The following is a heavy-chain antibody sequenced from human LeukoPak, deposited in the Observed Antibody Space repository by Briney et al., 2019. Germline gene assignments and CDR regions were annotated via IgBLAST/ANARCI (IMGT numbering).Heavy chain of an antibody. CDR2: ISGDGVHK. J-gene: IGHJ4*02. V-gene: IGHV3-30*04. CDR1: GFIFGSYS. D-gene: IGHD4-11*01. Sequence: GRSLRLSCAASGFIFGSYSMHWVRQAPGRGLESVAVISGDGVHKYYAGSVEGRFTIARDNAENTLYLQMNSLRPEDTALYYCSGDGGPDYNDIDFWGQGTPVTVSS. CDR3: SGDGGPDYNDIDF.